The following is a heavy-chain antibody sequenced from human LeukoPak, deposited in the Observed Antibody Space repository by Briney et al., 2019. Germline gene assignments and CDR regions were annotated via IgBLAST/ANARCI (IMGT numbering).Heavy chain of an antibody. V-gene: IGHV4-34*01. CDR1: GGSFSGYY. J-gene: IGHJ4*02. CDR2: INHSGST. D-gene: IGHD2-21*01. CDR3: ARLRDWFHPHFDY. Sequence: PSETLSLTCAVYGGSFSGYYWSWIRQPPGKGLEWIGEINHSGSTNYNPSLKSRVTISVDTSKNQFSLKLSSVTAADTAVYYCARLRDWFHPHFDYWGQGTLVTVSS.